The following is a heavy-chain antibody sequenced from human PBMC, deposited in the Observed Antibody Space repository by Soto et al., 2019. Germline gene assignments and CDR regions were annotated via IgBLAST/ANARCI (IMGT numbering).Heavy chain of an antibody. CDR3: ARDRNEVYYYYGMDV. CDR1: GGTIGSGGYY. D-gene: IGHD1-1*01. CDR2: IYYSGST. Sequence: SQTLSLTCTVSGGTIGSGGYYWSWIRQHPGKGLEWIGYIYYSGSTYYNPSLKSRVTISVDTSKNQFSLKLSSVTAADTAVYYCARDRNEVYYYYGMDVWGQGTTVTVSS. J-gene: IGHJ6*02. V-gene: IGHV4-31*03.